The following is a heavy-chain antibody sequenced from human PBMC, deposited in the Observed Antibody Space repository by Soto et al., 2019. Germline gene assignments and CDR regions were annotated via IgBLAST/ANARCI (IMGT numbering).Heavy chain of an antibody. CDR2: IIPIFGTA. J-gene: IGHJ4*02. CDR3: SRGGYSSSSVDY. D-gene: IGHD6-6*01. V-gene: IGHV1-69*12. CDR1: GGTFSSYA. Sequence: QVQLVQSGAEVKKPGSSVKVSCKASGGTFSSYAISWVRQAPGQGLEWMGGIIPIFGTANYAQKLQGRVTITVDDCTSTAYMELSSLRSEDTVVYYLSRGGYSSSSVDYWGQGTLVTVSS.